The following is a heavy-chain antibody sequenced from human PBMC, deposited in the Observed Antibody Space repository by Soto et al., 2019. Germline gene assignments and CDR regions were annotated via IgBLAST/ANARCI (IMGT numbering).Heavy chain of an antibody. Sequence: SVTLSLTRTVSSGPLSSSHYYWGCIRQRLGKGLEWIGSIYYSGSTYYNPSLKSRVTISVDTSKNQFSLKLSSVTAADTAVYYCAKGGSGSYSNAFDIWGQGTMVT. V-gene: IGHV4-39*01. CDR1: SGPLSSSHYY. J-gene: IGHJ3*02. CDR3: AKGGSGSYSNAFDI. CDR2: IYYSGST. D-gene: IGHD3-10*01.